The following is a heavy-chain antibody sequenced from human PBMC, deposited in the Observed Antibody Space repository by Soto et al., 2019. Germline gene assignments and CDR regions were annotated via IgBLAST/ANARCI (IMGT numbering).Heavy chain of an antibody. CDR3: SRGDYGDSGVLDY. J-gene: IGHJ4*02. CDR2: IYYSGST. V-gene: IGHV4-59*08. D-gene: IGHD4-17*01. CDR1: GGSISRYY. Sequence: SETLSLTCTVSGGSISRYYWSWIRQPPGKGLEWIGYIYYSGSTNYNPSLKSRVTISVDTSKNQFSLKLSSVTAADTAVYYCSRGDYGDSGVLDYWGQGTLVTVSS.